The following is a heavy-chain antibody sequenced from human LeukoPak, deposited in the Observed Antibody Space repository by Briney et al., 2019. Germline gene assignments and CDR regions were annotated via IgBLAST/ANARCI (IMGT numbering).Heavy chain of an antibody. J-gene: IGHJ4*02. D-gene: IGHD3-16*02. CDR1: GFTVSNNY. Sequence: GGSLRLSCAASGFTVSNNYMSWVRQAPGKGLEWVSVFYSGGSTYYADSVKGRFIISRHNSKNTVYLQMNSLRPEDTAVYYCARAPRGLSAPFDYWGRGTLVTVSS. CDR2: FYSGGST. V-gene: IGHV3-53*04. CDR3: ARAPRGLSAPFDY.